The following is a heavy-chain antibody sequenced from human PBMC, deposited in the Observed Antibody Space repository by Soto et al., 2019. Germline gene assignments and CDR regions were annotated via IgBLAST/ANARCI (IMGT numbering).Heavy chain of an antibody. CDR3: ARDQHLENDSSGYYLYYFDY. Sequence: ASVRVSCKASGYTFTSYGISWGRQAPEQGLEGMGWISAYNGNTNYAQKLQGRVTMTTDTSTSTAYMELRSLRSDDTAVYYCARDQHLENDSSGYYLYYFDYWGQGTLVTVSS. V-gene: IGHV1-18*04. J-gene: IGHJ4*02. D-gene: IGHD3-22*01. CDR2: ISAYNGNT. CDR1: GYTFTSYG.